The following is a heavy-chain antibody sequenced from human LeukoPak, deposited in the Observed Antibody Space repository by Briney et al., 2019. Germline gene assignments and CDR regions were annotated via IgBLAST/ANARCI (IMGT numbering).Heavy chain of an antibody. CDR3: ARDYNFDY. Sequence: GGSLRLSCAASGFXFSSYEMTWVRQAPGKGQEWISYISSSGSAIYYADSVKGRFTISRDNAKNSLYLQMNSLRAEDTAVYYCARDYNFDYWGQGTLVTVSS. V-gene: IGHV3-48*03. J-gene: IGHJ4*02. CDR2: ISSSGSAI. CDR1: GFXFSSYE.